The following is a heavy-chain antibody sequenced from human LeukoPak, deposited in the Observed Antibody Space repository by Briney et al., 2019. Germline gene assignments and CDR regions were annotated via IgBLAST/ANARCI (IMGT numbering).Heavy chain of an antibody. CDR3: AKLTSGWFEDF. Sequence: GGSLRLSCAPSGFTFSNYGMTWARQAPGKGLEWVSAISASDGSTYYVDSVKGRFTISRDFSKNTLYLQMDSLRAEDTAVYYCAKLTSGWFEDFWGQGTLVTVSS. V-gene: IGHV3-23*01. J-gene: IGHJ4*02. D-gene: IGHD6-19*01. CDR2: ISASDGST. CDR1: GFTFSNYG.